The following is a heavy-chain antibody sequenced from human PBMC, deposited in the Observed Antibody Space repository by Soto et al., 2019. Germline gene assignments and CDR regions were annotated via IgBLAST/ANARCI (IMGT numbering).Heavy chain of an antibody. CDR3: AKDGPLYYYDSSGYYPDY. CDR2: ISYDGSNK. V-gene: IGHV3-30*18. J-gene: IGHJ4*02. Sequence: GGSLRLSCAASGFTFSSYGMHWVRQAPGKGLEWVAVISYDGSNKYYADTVKGRFTISRDNSKNTLYLQMNSLRAEDTAVYYCAKDGPLYYYDSSGYYPDYWGQGTLVTVSS. D-gene: IGHD3-22*01. CDR1: GFTFSSYG.